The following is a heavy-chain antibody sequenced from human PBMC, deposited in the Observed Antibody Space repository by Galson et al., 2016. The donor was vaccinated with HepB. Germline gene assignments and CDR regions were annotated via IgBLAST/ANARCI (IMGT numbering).Heavy chain of an antibody. J-gene: IGHJ4*02. V-gene: IGHV1-18*01. CDR3: AKLTENYYDSSGYFDY. CDR1: GYTFTTYG. Sequence: SVKVSCKASGYTFTTYGISWVRQAPGQGLEWMGWISAYNGDTNYAQKLQGRVTMTTDTSTSTAYMELRSLRFDDTAVYYCAKLTENYYDSSGYFDYWGQGTLVTVSS. CDR2: ISAYNGDT. D-gene: IGHD3-22*01.